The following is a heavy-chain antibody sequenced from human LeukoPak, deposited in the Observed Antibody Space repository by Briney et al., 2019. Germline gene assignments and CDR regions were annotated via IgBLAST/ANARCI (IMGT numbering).Heavy chain of an antibody. J-gene: IGHJ3*02. Sequence: GGSLRLSCAASGFSFNDYGMSWVRQAPGQGPEWVSGITWNGGSTGYADSVKGRFTISRDNAKNSLYLQMNSLRAEDTALYYCARLYGSGSTFGAFDIWGQGTMVTVSS. V-gene: IGHV3-20*04. D-gene: IGHD6-19*01. CDR2: ITWNGGST. CDR3: ARLYGSGSTFGAFDI. CDR1: GFSFNDYG.